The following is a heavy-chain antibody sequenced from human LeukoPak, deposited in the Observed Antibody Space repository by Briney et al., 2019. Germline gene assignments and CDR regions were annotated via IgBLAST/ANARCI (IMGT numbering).Heavy chain of an antibody. D-gene: IGHD3-9*01. CDR1: GYSFTSYW. J-gene: IGHJ3*02. CDR3: ARALDILTGYTYDAFDI. Sequence: GESLKISCKGSGYSFTSYWIGWVRQAPGQRLEWMGWINAGNGNTKYSQKFQGRVTITRDTSASTAYMELSSLRSEDTAVYYCARALDILTGYTYDAFDIWGQGTMVTVSS. V-gene: IGHV1-3*01. CDR2: INAGNGNT.